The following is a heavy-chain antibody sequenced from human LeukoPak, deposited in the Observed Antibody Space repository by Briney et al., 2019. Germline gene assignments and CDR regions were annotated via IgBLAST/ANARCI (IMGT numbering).Heavy chain of an antibody. CDR1: GFTFSSYA. D-gene: IGHD2/OR15-2a*01. V-gene: IGHV3-23*01. Sequence: GGALRLSCAASGFTFSSYAMSWVRQAPGKGLEWVSAISGSGGSTYYTDSVKGRFTISRDNSKNTLYLQMESLRAEDTALYYCVSRYNSDPDYWGQGTLVTVSS. CDR3: VSRYNSDPDY. J-gene: IGHJ4*02. CDR2: ISGSGGST.